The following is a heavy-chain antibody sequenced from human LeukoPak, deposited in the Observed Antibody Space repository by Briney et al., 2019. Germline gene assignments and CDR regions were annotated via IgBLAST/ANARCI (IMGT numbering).Heavy chain of an antibody. V-gene: IGHV3-48*04. Sequence: GGSLRLSCAASGFTFSSYSMNWVRQAPGKGLEWVSYISSSSSTIYYADSVKGRFTISRGSAKNSLYLQMNSLRAEDTAVCYCAREDGDPVYYYYMDVWGKGTTVTVSS. J-gene: IGHJ6*03. CDR1: GFTFSSYS. CDR2: ISSSSSTI. D-gene: IGHD3-10*01. CDR3: AREDGDPVYYYYMDV.